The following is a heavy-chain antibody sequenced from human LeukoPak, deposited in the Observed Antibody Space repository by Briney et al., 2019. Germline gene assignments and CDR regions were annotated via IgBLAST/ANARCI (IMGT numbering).Heavy chain of an antibody. CDR2: INSDGTST. D-gene: IGHD1-26*01. V-gene: IGHV3-74*01. J-gene: IGHJ4*02. CDR3: GRALGSPLDY. Sequence: GGSLRLSCAASGFSFSSDWMHWVRQVPGEGLVWVSRINSDGTSTAYADSVKGRFTISRDDAKNTLYLQMNSLRVEDTAVYYCGRALGSPLDYWGQGTLVTVSA. CDR1: GFSFSSDW.